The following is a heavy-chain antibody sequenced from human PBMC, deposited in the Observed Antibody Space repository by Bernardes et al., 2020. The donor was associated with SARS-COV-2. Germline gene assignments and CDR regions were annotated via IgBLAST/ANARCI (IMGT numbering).Heavy chain of an antibody. CDR1: GYTFTGYY. V-gene: IGHV1-2*04. CDR3: ARGTYYYDSSGYPYDP. D-gene: IGHD3-22*01. Sequence: ASVKVSCKASGYTFTGYYMHWVRQAPGQGLEWMGWINPNSGGTNYAQKFQGWVTMTRDTSISTAYMELSRLRSDDTAVYYCARGTYYYDSSGYPYDPWGQGTLVTVSS. J-gene: IGHJ5*02. CDR2: INPNSGGT.